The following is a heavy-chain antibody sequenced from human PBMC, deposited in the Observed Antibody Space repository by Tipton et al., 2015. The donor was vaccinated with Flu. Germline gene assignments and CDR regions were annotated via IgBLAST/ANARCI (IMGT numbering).Heavy chain of an antibody. Sequence: SLRLSCAASGFTFRSTVMHWVRQAPGKGLEWVAIISHDGRREYYADSVKGRFTLSRDNSKNTLYLQTSSLGVEDTAVYYCARDWGEYDSAGYFDYWGQGTLVAVS. CDR1: GFTFRSTV. J-gene: IGHJ4*02. CDR3: ARDWGEYDSAGYFDY. V-gene: IGHV3-30*04. CDR2: ISHDGRRE. D-gene: IGHD2/OR15-2a*01.